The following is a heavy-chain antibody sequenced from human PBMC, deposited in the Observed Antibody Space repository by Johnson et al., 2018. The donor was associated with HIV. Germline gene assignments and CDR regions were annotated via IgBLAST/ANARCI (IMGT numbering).Heavy chain of an antibody. D-gene: IGHD3-22*01. CDR3: ARALPAIVVPTVAFDI. CDR1: GFTFSSYA. J-gene: IGHJ3*02. Sequence: QVQLVESGGGVVQPGRSLRLSCAASGFTFSSYAMHWVRQAPGKGLEWVSVIYSGASTYYADSVKGRFTISRDNSKNTLYLQMNSLRAEDTALYYCARALPAIVVPTVAFDIWGQGTMVTVSS. CDR2: IYSGAST. V-gene: IGHV3-NL1*01.